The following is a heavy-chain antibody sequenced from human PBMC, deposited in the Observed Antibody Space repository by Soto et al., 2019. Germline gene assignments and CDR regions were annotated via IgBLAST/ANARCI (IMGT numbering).Heavy chain of an antibody. CDR2: ISGSGGST. V-gene: IGHV3-23*01. J-gene: IGHJ6*02. D-gene: IGHD3-3*01. Sequence: GGSLRLSCAASGFTFSSYAMSWVRQAPGKGLEWVSAISGSGGSTYYADSVKGRFTISRDNSKNTLYLQMNSLRAEDTAVYYCAKEDDFWSGYLPTFYYGMDVWGQGTTVTSP. CDR1: GFTFSSYA. CDR3: AKEDDFWSGYLPTFYYGMDV.